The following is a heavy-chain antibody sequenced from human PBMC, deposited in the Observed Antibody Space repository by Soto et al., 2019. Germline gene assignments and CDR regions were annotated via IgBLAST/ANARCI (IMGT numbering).Heavy chain of an antibody. CDR2: IHAGNGNT. J-gene: IGHJ5*02. Sequence: QVQLVQSGAEVKKPGASVKISCKASGYTFTTYAIQWVRQAPGQRLEWMGWIHAGNGNTKYSQMFQGRVTITRDTSASIAYMELSSLRSEDTAVYYCAREHDTLIGIGFDPWVQGTLVTVSS. V-gene: IGHV1-3*01. CDR3: AREHDTLIGIGFDP. D-gene: IGHD3-9*01. CDR1: GYTFTTYA.